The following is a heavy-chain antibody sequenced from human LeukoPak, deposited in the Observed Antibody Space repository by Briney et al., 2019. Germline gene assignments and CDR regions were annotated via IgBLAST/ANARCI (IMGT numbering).Heavy chain of an antibody. V-gene: IGHV1-18*01. CDR2: ISAYNGNT. J-gene: IGHJ5*02. CDR1: GYTFTSYG. Sequence: ASVKVSCKASGYTFTSYGISWVRQAPGQGLEWMGWISAYNGNTNYAQKLQGGVTMTTDTSTSTAYMELRSLRSDDTAVYYCARVSRQFTATIRINWFDPWGQGTLVTVSS. D-gene: IGHD5-12*01. CDR3: ARVSRQFTATIRINWFDP.